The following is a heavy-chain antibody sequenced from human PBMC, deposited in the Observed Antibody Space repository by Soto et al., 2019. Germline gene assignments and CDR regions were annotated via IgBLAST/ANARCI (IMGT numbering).Heavy chain of an antibody. Sequence: EASVKVSCKASGGTFSSYAISWVRQAPGQGLEWMGGIIPIFGTANYAQKFQGRVTITADKSTSTAYMELSSLRSEDTAVYYCATKSTRITTESDDYWGQGTLVTVSS. J-gene: IGHJ4*02. V-gene: IGHV1-69*06. CDR2: IIPIFGTA. CDR3: ATKSTRITTESDDY. D-gene: IGHD3-10*01. CDR1: GGTFSSYA.